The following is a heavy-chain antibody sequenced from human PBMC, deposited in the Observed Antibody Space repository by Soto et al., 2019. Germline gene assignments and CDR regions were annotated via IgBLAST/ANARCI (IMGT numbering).Heavy chain of an antibody. J-gene: IGHJ4*02. CDR2: IIPILGIA. CDR3: ARETEPTYYDFWSGYSFFDY. V-gene: IGHV1-69*08. D-gene: IGHD3-3*01. CDR1: GGTFSSYT. Sequence: QVQLVQSGAEVKKPGSSVKVSCKASGGTFSSYTISWVRQAPGQGLEWMGRIIPILGIANYAQKFQGRVTITADKSTSTAYMELSSLRSEDTAVYYCARETEPTYYDFWSGYSFFDYWGQGTLVTVSS.